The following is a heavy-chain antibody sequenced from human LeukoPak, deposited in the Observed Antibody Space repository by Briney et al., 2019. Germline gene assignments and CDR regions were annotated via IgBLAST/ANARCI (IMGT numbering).Heavy chain of an antibody. CDR1: GYTFTGYY. CDR3: ARVPWGFGPFDY. J-gene: IGHJ4*02. V-gene: IGHV1-2*02. D-gene: IGHD7-27*01. CDR2: INPNSGGT. Sequence: ASVKVSCKASGYTFTGYYMHWVRQAPGQGLEWMGWINPNSGGTNYAQKFQGRVTMTRDTSISTAYMELSRLRSDDTAVYYCARVPWGFGPFDYWGQGTLVTVSS.